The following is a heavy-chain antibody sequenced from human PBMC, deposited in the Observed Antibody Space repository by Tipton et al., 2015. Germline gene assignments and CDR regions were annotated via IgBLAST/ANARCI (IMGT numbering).Heavy chain of an antibody. V-gene: IGHV4-59*01. Sequence: TLSLTCTVSDDSITRNYWSWIRQPPGKGLEWIGYIYYNGRTNYNPSLKSRVSISVDTSKNQFSLRLRSVTAADTAVYYCVRTLSGSYSDGLYYYGMDVWGQGTTVTVSS. CDR1: DDSITRNY. CDR3: VRTLSGSYSDGLYYYGMDV. CDR2: IYYNGRT. D-gene: IGHD1-26*01. J-gene: IGHJ6*02.